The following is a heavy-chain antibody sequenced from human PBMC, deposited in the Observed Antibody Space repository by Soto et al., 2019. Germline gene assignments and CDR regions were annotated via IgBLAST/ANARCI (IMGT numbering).Heavy chain of an antibody. Sequence: SVKVSCKASGFTFTSSAVQWVRQARGQRLEWIGWIAVGSGNTNYAQKFQERVTITRDMSTSTAYMEPSSLRSEDTAVYYCAAAQYTRELRIAFDIWGQGTMVTVSS. CDR1: GFTFTSSA. V-gene: IGHV1-58*01. D-gene: IGHD1-26*01. CDR3: AAAQYTRELRIAFDI. J-gene: IGHJ3*02. CDR2: IAVGSGNT.